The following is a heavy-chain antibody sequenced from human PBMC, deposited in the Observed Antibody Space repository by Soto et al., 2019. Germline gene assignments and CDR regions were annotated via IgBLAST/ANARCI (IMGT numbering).Heavy chain of an antibody. CDR3: VREGGSISSNKPRDY. V-gene: IGHV3-23*01. D-gene: IGHD2-2*01. CDR1: GFTFTTYA. J-gene: IGHJ4*02. CDR2: IRVSGDRK. Sequence: PGGSLRLSCAASGFTFTTYAMCWVRQAPGKGLQWVSSIRVSGDRKFYADSVKGRFTITSDNHRNTLPLQMNSLRVEDTAAYYCVREGGSISSNKPRDYWGQGTLVTVSS.